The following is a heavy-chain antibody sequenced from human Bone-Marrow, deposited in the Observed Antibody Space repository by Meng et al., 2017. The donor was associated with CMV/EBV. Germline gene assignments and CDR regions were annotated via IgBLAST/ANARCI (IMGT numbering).Heavy chain of an antibody. D-gene: IGHD3-10*01. CDR2: FDPEDGET. CDR1: GYTLTELS. Sequence: ASVKVSCKVSGYTLTELSMHWVRQAPGKGLEWMGGFDPEDGETIYVQKFQGRVTMTEDTSTDTAYMELSSLRSEDTAVYYCATSPITMVRGVILNYWGQGTLVTVSS. CDR3: ATSPITMVRGVILNY. J-gene: IGHJ4*02. V-gene: IGHV1-24*01.